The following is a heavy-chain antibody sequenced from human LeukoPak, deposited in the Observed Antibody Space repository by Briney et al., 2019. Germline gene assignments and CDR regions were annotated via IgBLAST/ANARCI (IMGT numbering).Heavy chain of an antibody. CDR2: IYYSGNT. CDR1: GGSMSSSSYY. Sequence: PSETLSLTCTVSGGSMSSSSYYWGCIRQPPGKGLEWIGTIYYSGNTYYNPSLKSRVTISVDTSKNHFSLELSSVTAADTAVYYCARHLGQQLAMNWFDPWGQGTLVTVSS. J-gene: IGHJ5*02. D-gene: IGHD6-13*01. CDR3: ARHLGQQLAMNWFDP. V-gene: IGHV4-39*01.